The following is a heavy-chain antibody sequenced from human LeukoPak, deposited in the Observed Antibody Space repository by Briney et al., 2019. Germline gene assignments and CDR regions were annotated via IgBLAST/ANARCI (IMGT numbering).Heavy chain of an antibody. CDR3: ARDTLLYAFDI. V-gene: IGHV3-7*01. CDR2: IKQDGSEK. Sequence: GGSLRLSCAASEFTFSSYWMSWVRQAPGKGLEWVANIKQDGSEKYYVDSVKGRFTISRDNAKNSLYLQMNSLRAEDTAVYYCARDTLLYAFDIWGQGTMVTVSS. CDR1: EFTFSSYW. J-gene: IGHJ3*02.